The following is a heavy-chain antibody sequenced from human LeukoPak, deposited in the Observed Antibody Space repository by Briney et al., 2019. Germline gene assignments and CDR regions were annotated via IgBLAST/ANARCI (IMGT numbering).Heavy chain of an antibody. CDR2: ISSSSSYI. D-gene: IGHD3-3*01. Sequence: GGSLRLSCAASGFTFSSFSMNWVRQAPGKGLEWVSSISSSSSYIYYADSVKGRFTISRDNAKNSLFLQMNSLRAEDTAVYYCASGVEGSLRNYFDYWGQGTLVTVSS. CDR1: GFTFSSFS. CDR3: ASGVEGSLRNYFDY. V-gene: IGHV3-21*01. J-gene: IGHJ4*02.